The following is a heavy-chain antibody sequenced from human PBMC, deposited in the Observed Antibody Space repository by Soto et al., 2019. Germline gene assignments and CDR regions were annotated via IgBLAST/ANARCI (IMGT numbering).Heavy chain of an antibody. CDR1: GGSFSGYY. D-gene: IGHD2-2*01. CDR2: INHRGST. J-gene: IGHJ5*02. CDR3: ARVYQLTHNWFDP. Sequence: SETLSLTCAVCGGSFSGYYWSWIRQPPGKGLEWIGEINHRGSTNYNPSLKSRVTISVDTSKNQFSLKLSSVTAADTAVYYCARVYQLTHNWFDPWGQGTLVTVSS. V-gene: IGHV4-34*01.